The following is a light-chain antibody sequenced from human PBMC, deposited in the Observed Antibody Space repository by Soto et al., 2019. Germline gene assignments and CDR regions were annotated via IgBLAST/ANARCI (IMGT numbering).Light chain of an antibody. J-gene: IGKJ5*01. Sequence: DIVMTQSPDSLAVSLGERATINCKSSQSILSNSKNYLAWFQQKPGQPPRLLIYWASTRESGVPERFSGSGSGTDFTLTISSLQAEDVAVYYCQQYHSDPITFGQGTRLENK. V-gene: IGKV4-1*01. CDR3: QQYHSDPIT. CDR2: WAS. CDR1: QSILSNSKNY.